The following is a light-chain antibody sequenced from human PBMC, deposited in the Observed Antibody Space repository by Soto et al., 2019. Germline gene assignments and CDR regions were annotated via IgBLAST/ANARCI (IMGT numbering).Light chain of an antibody. Sequence: QSVLTQPASVSGSPGQSTTISCTGTSSDVGGYIYVSWYQQHPGKAPKLMIYDVTSRPSGVSYRFSGSKSGNTASLTISGLQAEDEADYYCSSYTTSSSYVFXTGTKVTVL. V-gene: IGLV2-14*01. CDR1: SSDVGGYIY. CDR2: DVT. CDR3: SSYTTSSSYV. J-gene: IGLJ1*01.